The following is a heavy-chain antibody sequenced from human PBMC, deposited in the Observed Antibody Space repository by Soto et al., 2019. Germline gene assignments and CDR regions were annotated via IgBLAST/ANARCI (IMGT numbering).Heavy chain of an antibody. V-gene: IGHV3-72*01. CDR3: TRRAPSRAFDF. Sequence: EVQLVESGGGLVQPGGSLRLSGVASGFTFSDHNIDWVRQAPGKGLEWVGRTRGKANSYTTDYAASVKGRFTISRDDSKNSAFLQMNSLKTEDTALYYCTRRAPSRAFDFWGQGTPVTVSS. J-gene: IGHJ4*02. CDR1: GFTFSDHN. CDR2: TRGKANSYTT.